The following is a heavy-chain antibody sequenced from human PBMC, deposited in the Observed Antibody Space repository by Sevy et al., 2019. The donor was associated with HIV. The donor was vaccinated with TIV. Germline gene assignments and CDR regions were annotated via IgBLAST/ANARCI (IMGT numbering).Heavy chain of an antibody. CDR1: GGSISSSSYF. V-gene: IGHV4-39*01. Sequence: SETLSLTCTVSGGSISSSSYFWGWIRQPPGKGLELIGSIYYSGRTYYNPSLKSRVTISVDTSKNQFSLKLRSVTAADTAVYYCARQIYGDYGDGFDYWGQGTLVTVSS. CDR2: IYYSGRT. J-gene: IGHJ4*02. CDR3: ARQIYGDYGDGFDY. D-gene: IGHD4-17*01.